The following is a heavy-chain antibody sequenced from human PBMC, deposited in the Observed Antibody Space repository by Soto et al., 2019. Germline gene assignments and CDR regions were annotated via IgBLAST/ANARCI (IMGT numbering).Heavy chain of an antibody. CDR3: AREIAVAGKGRGGEAW. CDR2: ISSSSSYT. J-gene: IGHJ4*02. V-gene: IGHV3-11*06. D-gene: IGHD6-19*01. Sequence: GGSLRLSCAASGFTFSDYYMSWIRQAPGKGLEWVSYISSSSSYTNYADSVKGRFTISRDNAKNSLYLQMNSLRAEDTAVYYCAREIAVAGKGRGGEAWWGQGTLVTVSS. CDR1: GFTFSDYY.